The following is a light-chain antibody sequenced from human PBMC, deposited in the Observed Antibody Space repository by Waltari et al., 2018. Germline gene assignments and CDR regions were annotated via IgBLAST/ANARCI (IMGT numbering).Light chain of an antibody. CDR2: DAS. Sequence: EVVMTQSPATLSVSPGQRATLSCRASQSVSTYLAWYQQKPGQTPRLLISDASTRATGIPARFSGSGSGTEFTLTISSLQSEDFAVYYCQQYYRWPPLTFGGGTKVEIK. CDR3: QQYYRWPPLT. CDR1: QSVSTY. V-gene: IGKV3-15*01. J-gene: IGKJ4*01.